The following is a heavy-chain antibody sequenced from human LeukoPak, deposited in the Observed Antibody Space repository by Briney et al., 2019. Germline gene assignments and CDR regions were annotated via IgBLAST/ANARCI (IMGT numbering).Heavy chain of an antibody. V-gene: IGHV3-21*04. D-gene: IGHD1-26*01. CDR3: VRDRGTYRPIDY. CDR1: AFSLNAYN. J-gene: IGHJ4*02. CDR2: ISYTGSYI. Sequence: PGGSLRLSCAASAFSLNAYNMNWVRQAPGKGLEWVSSISYTGSYIYYADSVKGRFTISRDNAQNSLYLQMNSLRAEDTAIYYCVRDRGTYRPIDYWGQGTLVTVSS.